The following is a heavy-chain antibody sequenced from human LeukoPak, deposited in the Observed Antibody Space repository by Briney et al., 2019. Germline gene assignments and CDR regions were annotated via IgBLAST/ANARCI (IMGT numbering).Heavy chain of an antibody. D-gene: IGHD5-12*01. V-gene: IGHV3-7*03. CDR3: ASILRGYSGYDFFGY. J-gene: IGHJ4*02. CDR1: GFTFSSYW. Sequence: GGSLRLSWAASGFTFSSYWMSWVRQAPGKGLEWVANIKQDGSEKYYVDSVKGRFTISRDNAKNSLYLQMNSLRAEDTAVYYCASILRGYSGYDFFGYWGQGTLVTVSS. CDR2: IKQDGSEK.